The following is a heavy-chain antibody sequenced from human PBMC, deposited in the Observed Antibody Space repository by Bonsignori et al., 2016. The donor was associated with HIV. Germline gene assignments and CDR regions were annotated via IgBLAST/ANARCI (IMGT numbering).Heavy chain of an antibody. J-gene: IGHJ6*03. Sequence: WIRQPPGKGLEWIGRIYTSGSTNYNPSLKSRVTISVDTSKNQFSLKLSSVTAADTAVYYCASSFEDLRFGESNYYYYYMDVWGKGTTVTVSS. V-gene: IGHV4-61*02. CDR2: IYTSGST. CDR3: ASSFEDLRFGESNYYYYYMDV. D-gene: IGHD3-10*01.